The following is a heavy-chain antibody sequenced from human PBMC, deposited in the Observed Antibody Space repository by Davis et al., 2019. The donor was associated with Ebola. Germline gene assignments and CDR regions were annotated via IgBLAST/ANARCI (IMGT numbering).Heavy chain of an antibody. D-gene: IGHD2-2*02. V-gene: IGHV1-2*02. CDR2: INPNSGGT. J-gene: IGHJ6*02. Sequence: ASVTVSCKASGYTFTGYYMHRVRQAPGQGLEWMGWINPNSGGTNYAQKFQGRVTMTRDTSISTAYMELSRLRSDDTAVYYCARGGKYQLLYIYYYYGMDVWGQGTTVTVSS. CDR3: ARGGKYQLLYIYYYYGMDV. CDR1: GYTFTGYY.